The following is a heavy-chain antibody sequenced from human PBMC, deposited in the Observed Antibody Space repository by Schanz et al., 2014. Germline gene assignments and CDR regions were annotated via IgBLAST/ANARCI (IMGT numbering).Heavy chain of an antibody. Sequence: EVKLVESGGGAVRPGGSLRLSCAASGFTLSSYWMHWVRQVPGKGLEWVSCTNGDGTNAKYADSVKGRFTMSRDNSKNTLYLQMNSLRAEDTAVYYCARANYRRKINFDYWGRGTLVTVSS. D-gene: IGHD3-10*01. J-gene: IGHJ4*02. V-gene: IGHV3-74*01. CDR3: ARANYRRKINFDY. CDR1: GFTLSSYW. CDR2: TNGDGTNA.